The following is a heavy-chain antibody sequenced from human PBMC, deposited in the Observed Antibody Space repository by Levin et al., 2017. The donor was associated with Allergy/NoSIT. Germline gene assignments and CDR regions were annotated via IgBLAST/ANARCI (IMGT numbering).Heavy chain of an antibody. Sequence: GSLRLSCSVSGGSVSDGLYHWGWIRQPPGKGLEWIASAYYLGNTYYNPSLKSRVTISVDTSKNQFSLKVTSVTAADTAVYYCTRLANGMPSDKWGQGTLVTVSS. CDR3: TRLANGMPSDK. V-gene: IGHV4-39*01. CDR1: GGSVSDGLYH. D-gene: IGHD1-1*01. CDR2: AYYLGNT. J-gene: IGHJ4*02.